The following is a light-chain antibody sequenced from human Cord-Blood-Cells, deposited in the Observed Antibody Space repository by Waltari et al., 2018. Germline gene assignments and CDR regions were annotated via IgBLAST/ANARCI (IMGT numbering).Light chain of an antibody. CDR1: QSVSSY. J-gene: IGKJ4*01. CDR3: QQRSNWPLT. V-gene: IGKV3-11*01. Sequence: EIVLTQSTATLSLSPGERATLSCRARQSVSSYLAWYQQKPGQAHRLLIYYASNSATGIPARFSGSGSGTDFTLTISSLEPEDFAVYYCQQRSNWPLTFGGGTKVEIK. CDR2: YAS.